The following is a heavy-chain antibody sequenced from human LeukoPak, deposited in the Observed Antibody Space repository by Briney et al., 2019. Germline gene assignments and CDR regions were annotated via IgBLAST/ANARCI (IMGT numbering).Heavy chain of an antibody. D-gene: IGHD4/OR15-4a*01. CDR2: IYYSGST. Sequence: SETLSLTCTVSGGSISSYYWSWIRQPPGKGLEWIGYIYYSGSTNYNPSLKSRVTISVDTSKNQFSLKLSSVTAADTAVYYCARLDYRAWYFDLWGRGTLVTVSS. CDR3: ARLDYRAWYFDL. J-gene: IGHJ2*01. V-gene: IGHV4-59*08. CDR1: GGSISSYY.